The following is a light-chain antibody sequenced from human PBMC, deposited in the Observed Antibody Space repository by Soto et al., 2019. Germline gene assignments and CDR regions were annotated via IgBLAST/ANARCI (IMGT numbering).Light chain of an antibody. CDR1: QSVSSY. V-gene: IGKV3-11*01. Sequence: EIVMTQSPATLSVSPGERATLSCRASQSVSSYLSWYQQKPGQAPRLLIYDASNRATGIPARFSGSGSGTDFTLTISSLEPEDFAVYYCQQYNKWPWTFGQGTKVDI. J-gene: IGKJ1*01. CDR3: QQYNKWPWT. CDR2: DAS.